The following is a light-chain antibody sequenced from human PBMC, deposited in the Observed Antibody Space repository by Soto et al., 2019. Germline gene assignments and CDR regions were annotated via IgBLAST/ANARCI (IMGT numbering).Light chain of an antibody. V-gene: IGKV1-39*01. CDR2: AAS. J-gene: IGKJ1*01. Sequence: DIQMTQSPSSLSASVGDRVTITCRASQSISSTLNWYQQKPGKAPKLLIYAASSLQSGLPSRFSGSGSGTDFTHTISSLQPEDFATYYCQQSYSTPRTFGQGTKVEI. CDR1: QSISST. CDR3: QQSYSTPRT.